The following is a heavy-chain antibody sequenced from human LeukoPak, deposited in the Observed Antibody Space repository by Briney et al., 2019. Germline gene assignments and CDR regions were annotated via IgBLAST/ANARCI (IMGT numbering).Heavy chain of an antibody. J-gene: IGHJ4*02. D-gene: IGHD6-6*01. CDR2: IKQDGSTE. Sequence: GGSLRLSCAASEFTFSRYWMSWVRQAPGEGLEWVANIKQDGSTEYYLDSVKGRLTVSRDNAKNSVFLQINSLRAEDTAIYYCARIGYSSSSFDYWGQGTLVTVSS. CDR1: EFTFSRYW. V-gene: IGHV3-7*03. CDR3: ARIGYSSSSFDY.